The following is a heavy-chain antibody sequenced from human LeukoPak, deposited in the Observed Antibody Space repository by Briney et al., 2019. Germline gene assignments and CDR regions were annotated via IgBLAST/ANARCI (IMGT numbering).Heavy chain of an antibody. D-gene: IGHD2/OR15-2a*01. CDR2: FDPEDGET. Sequence: ASVKVSCKVSGYTLTELSMHWVRQAPGKGLGGRGGFDPEDGETIYAQKFQGRVTMTEDTSTDTAYMELSSLRSEDTAVYYCATKALTTSDFQHWGQGTLVTVSS. CDR3: ATKALTTSDFQH. V-gene: IGHV1-24*01. J-gene: IGHJ1*01. CDR1: GYTLTELS.